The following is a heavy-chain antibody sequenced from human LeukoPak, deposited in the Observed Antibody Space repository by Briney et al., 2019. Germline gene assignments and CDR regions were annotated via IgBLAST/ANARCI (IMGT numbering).Heavy chain of an antibody. D-gene: IGHD2-2*01. V-gene: IGHV1-18*01. CDR2: ISAYNGNT. Sequence: GASVTVSCKASGYTFTSYGISWVRQAPGQGLAWMGWISAYNGNTNYAQKLQGRVTITPDTSTSTAYMELRSLRSDDTAVYYCARLIVVVPAANPPGDRVGNYGMDVWGQGTTVTVSS. CDR3: ARLIVVVPAANPPGDRVGNYGMDV. CDR1: GYTFTSYG. J-gene: IGHJ6*02.